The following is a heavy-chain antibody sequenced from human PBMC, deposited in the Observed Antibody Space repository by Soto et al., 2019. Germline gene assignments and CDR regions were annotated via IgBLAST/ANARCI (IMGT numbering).Heavy chain of an antibody. D-gene: IGHD5-12*01. Sequence: PSETLSLTCTVSGDSVSKYYWNWIRQPAGKGLEWIGRIHSTRSPNYNPSLKSRVTMSVDTSKNQFSLKLNLTSVTAADTAVYYCARGRDGYNYPNFDYWGQGTLVTVSS. CDR1: GDSVSKYY. J-gene: IGHJ4*02. CDR3: ARGRDGYNYPNFDY. V-gene: IGHV4-4*07. CDR2: IHSTRSP.